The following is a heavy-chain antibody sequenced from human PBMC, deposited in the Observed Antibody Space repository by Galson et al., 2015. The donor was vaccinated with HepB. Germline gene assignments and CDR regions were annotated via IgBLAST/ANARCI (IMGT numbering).Heavy chain of an antibody. CDR3: ARDRSIAVAGTPLWFDY. J-gene: IGHJ4*02. D-gene: IGHD6-19*01. Sequence: CAISGDSVSSNSAAWNWIRQSPSRGLEWLGRTYYRSKWYNDYAVSVKSRITINPDTSKNQFSLQLNSVTPEDTAVYYCARDRSIAVAGTPLWFDYWGQGTLVTVSS. CDR1: GDSVSSNSAA. V-gene: IGHV6-1*01. CDR2: TYYRSKWYN.